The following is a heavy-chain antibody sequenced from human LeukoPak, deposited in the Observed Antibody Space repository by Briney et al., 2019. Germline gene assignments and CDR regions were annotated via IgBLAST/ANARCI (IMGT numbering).Heavy chain of an antibody. D-gene: IGHD3-16*01. CDR3: ARDRIGGEEY. J-gene: IGHJ4*02. CDR1: GFTFSSHW. Sequence: GGSLRLSCAASGFTFSSHWMNWVRQAPGKALEWVANIKEDGSEKDYVDSVKGRFTISRDNAKNSLYLQMDSLRAEDTAVYYCARDRIGGEEYWGQGTLVTVSS. CDR2: IKEDGSEK. V-gene: IGHV3-7*01.